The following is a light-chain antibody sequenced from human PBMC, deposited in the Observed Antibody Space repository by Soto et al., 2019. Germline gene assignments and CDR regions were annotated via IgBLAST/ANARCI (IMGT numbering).Light chain of an antibody. Sequence: QSVLTQPPSVSGAPGQRVTISCTGSSSNIGTGYDVHWYQQFPGTAPKLLIYGNNNRPSGVPDRFSASKSGTSASLAITGLQAEDEADYYCQSYDSSLSGSVFGGGTKLT. CDR1: SSNIGTGYD. V-gene: IGLV1-40*01. J-gene: IGLJ2*01. CDR3: QSYDSSLSGSV. CDR2: GNN.